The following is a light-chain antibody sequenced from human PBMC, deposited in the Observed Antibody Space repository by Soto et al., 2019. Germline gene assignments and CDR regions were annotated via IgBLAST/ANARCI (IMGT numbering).Light chain of an antibody. V-gene: IGKV1-5*01. CDR3: QQYNSYS. CDR2: HAS. J-gene: IGKJ1*01. Sequence: DIQMTQSPSTLPASVGDRVTITCRASQSISNWLAWYQQEPGTAPKLLIHHASTLESGVPSRFSGSGSGTEFTLTISSLQPDDFATYYCQQYNSYSFGQGTKVDIK. CDR1: QSISNW.